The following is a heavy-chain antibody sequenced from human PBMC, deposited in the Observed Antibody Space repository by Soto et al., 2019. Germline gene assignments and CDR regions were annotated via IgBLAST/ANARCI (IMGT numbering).Heavy chain of an antibody. Sequence: PGGSLRLSCAASGFTFSSYGMHWVRQAPGKGLEWVAVISYDGSNKYYADSVKGRFTISRDNSKNTLYLQMNSLRAEDTAVYYCAKDLAVAGKVDPLPYYFDDRGQGTLVTVSS. V-gene: IGHV3-30*18. D-gene: IGHD6-19*01. CDR3: AKDLAVAGKVDPLPYYFDD. CDR2: ISYDGSNK. J-gene: IGHJ4*02. CDR1: GFTFSSYG.